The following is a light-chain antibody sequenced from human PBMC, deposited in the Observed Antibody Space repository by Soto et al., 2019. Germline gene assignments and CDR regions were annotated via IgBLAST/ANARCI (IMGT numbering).Light chain of an antibody. CDR1: SSNIGAGYD. CDR2: GNS. J-gene: IGLJ2*01. V-gene: IGLV1-40*01. Sequence: QSVLTQPPSVSEAPGQRVTISCTGSSSNIGAGYDVHCYQRLPGTAPKLLIYGNSNRPSGVPDRFSGSKSGTSASLAITGLQAEDEADYYCQSYDSSLSVVFGGGTKLTVL. CDR3: QSYDSSLSVV.